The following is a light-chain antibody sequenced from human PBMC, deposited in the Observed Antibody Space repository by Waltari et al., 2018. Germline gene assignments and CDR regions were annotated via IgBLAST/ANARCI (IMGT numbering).Light chain of an antibody. CDR1: VLAKKY. J-gene: IGLJ3*02. Sequence: SYELTQPSSVSVSPGQTARITCSGDVLAKKYARWFQQKPGRAPVLVIYKDTERPSGIPVRFSGSTSGTTVTLTISGAQVEDEADYYCFSAADNNQVFGGGTKLTVL. CDR3: FSAADNNQV. V-gene: IGLV3-27*01. CDR2: KDT.